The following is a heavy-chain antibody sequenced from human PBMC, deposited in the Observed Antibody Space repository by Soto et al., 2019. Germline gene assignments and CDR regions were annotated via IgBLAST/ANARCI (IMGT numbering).Heavy chain of an antibody. CDR3: VRFASSGWYTGGY. CDR2: ISPYSGNT. J-gene: IGHJ4*02. D-gene: IGHD6-19*01. V-gene: IGHV1-18*01. Sequence: QIQLVQSGAEVKKPGASVKVSCKTSGYTFTNYDIGWVRQAPGQGLDWMGWISPYSGNTNYAQKLQDRVTMTTDTSTRTAYMDLRSLRSDDTAMYYCVRFASSGWYTGGYWGQGTLVTVSS. CDR1: GYTFTNYD.